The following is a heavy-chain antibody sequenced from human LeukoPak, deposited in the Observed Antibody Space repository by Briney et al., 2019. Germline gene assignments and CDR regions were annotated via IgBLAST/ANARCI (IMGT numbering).Heavy chain of an antibody. CDR2: ISYDGNYK. J-gene: IGHJ4*02. D-gene: IGHD3-10*01. Sequence: PGRSLRLSCAASGFTFSSHGMHWVRQAPGKGLEWVAIISYDGNYKYYADSVKGRFTISRDNSKNTLYLQMNSLRAEDTAVYYCAKGSYGSGSYYYFDSWGQVTLVTVSS. CDR3: AKGSYGSGSYYYFDS. V-gene: IGHV3-30*18. CDR1: GFTFSSHG.